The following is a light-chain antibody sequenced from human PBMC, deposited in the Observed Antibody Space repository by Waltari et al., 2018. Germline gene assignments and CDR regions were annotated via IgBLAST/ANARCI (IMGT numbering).Light chain of an antibody. V-gene: IGLV3-21*04. J-gene: IGLJ1*01. CDR1: NIGTYS. Sequence: SYVVTQPPSVSVAPGETATITCGGDNIGTYSVHWYQQKAGQAPVLVIFYDRDRPSGIPERFSGSTSGNTATLTSSRVEAGDEARYYCHVWHPHVDPGVFGTGTEVTVL. CDR3: HVWHPHVDPGV. CDR2: YDR.